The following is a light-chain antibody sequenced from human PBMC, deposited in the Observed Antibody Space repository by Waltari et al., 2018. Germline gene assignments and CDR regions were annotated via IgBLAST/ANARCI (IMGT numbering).Light chain of an antibody. Sequence: DIVMTQSPDSLAVYLGERATINCKSSPSVLFKSNNNNYLAWYQQKPGQHPRLLIYWASTRESGVPDRFSGSGSGTDFTLTINSLQAEDVAVYYCQQYYNYPFTFGPGTKVDIK. V-gene: IGKV4-1*01. CDR2: WAS. CDR1: PSVLFKSNNNNY. J-gene: IGKJ3*01. CDR3: QQYYNYPFT.